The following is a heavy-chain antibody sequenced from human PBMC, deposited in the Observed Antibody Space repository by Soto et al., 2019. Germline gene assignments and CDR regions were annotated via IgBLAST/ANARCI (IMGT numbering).Heavy chain of an antibody. CDR2: IYYSGST. J-gene: IGHJ4*02. D-gene: IGHD1-26*01. Sequence: SETLSLTCTVSGGSISSGGYYWSWIRQHPGKGLEWIGYIYYSGSTYYNPSLKSRVTISVDTSKNQFSLKLSSVTAADTAVYYCARVLVGATDKYHFVYWGKGTLVTVYS. CDR3: ARVLVGATDKYHFVY. CDR1: GGSISSGGYY. V-gene: IGHV4-31*03.